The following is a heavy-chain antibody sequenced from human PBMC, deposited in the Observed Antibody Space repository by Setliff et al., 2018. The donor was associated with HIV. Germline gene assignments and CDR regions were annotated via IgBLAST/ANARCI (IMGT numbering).Heavy chain of an antibody. V-gene: IGHV1-8*01. D-gene: IGHD2-15*01. Sequence: ASVKVSCKTSGHPFSNYDINWVRQAAGHGLEWMGWMTPYSGNTGYAQKFQGRVSMTRNTSISTAYMELSSLRSEDTAVYYCARVGSYWTQFDYWGQGTLVTVSS. CDR1: GHPFSNYD. J-gene: IGHJ4*01. CDR3: ARVGSYWTQFDY. CDR2: MTPYSGNT.